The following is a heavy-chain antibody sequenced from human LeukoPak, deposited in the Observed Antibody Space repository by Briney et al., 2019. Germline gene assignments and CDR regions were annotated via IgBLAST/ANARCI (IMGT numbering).Heavy chain of an antibody. CDR1: GGSISSYY. V-gene: IGHV4-59*01. Sequence: SETLSLTCTVSGGSISSYYWSWIRQPPGKGLEWIGYIYYSGNTNYNPSLRSRVIISVDTSKNQFSLKLSSVTAADTAVYYCAREVAAVSWFDPWGQGTLVTVSS. D-gene: IGHD2-15*01. CDR3: AREVAAVSWFDP. CDR2: IYYSGNT. J-gene: IGHJ5*02.